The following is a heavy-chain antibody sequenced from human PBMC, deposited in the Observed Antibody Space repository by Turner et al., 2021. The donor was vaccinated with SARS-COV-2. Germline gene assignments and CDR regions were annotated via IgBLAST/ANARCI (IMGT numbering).Heavy chain of an antibody. J-gene: IGHJ4*02. V-gene: IGHV3-30*18. CDR2: TSYDGSDK. Sequence: QVQLVESGGGVVQPGRSLRLPCAASGFTFSSYGRHWVRQAPGKGLEWVAVTSYDGSDKNYADSVKGRFTISRDNSKNTLYLNSLRAEDTAVYYCAKQSGPYCSGGSCYGGIFDYWGQGTLVTVSS. CDR3: AKQSGPYCSGGSCYGGIFDY. CDR1: GFTFSSYG. D-gene: IGHD2-15*01.